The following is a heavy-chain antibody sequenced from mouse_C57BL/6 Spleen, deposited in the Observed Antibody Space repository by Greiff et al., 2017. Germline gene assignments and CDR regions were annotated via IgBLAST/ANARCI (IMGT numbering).Heavy chain of an antibody. CDR2: IWGGGST. V-gene: IGHV2-5*01. D-gene: IGHD2-10*01. CDR1: GFSLTSYG. J-gene: IGHJ1*03. CDR3: ATRLLKYFEV. Sequence: VQLVESGPGLVQPSQSLSITCTVSGFSLTSYGVHWVRQSPGKGLAWLGVIWGGGSTDYNAAFMSRLSSTKDNSKSQVFFKMNSLQADDTAIYYCATRLLKYFEVWGTGTTVTVSS.